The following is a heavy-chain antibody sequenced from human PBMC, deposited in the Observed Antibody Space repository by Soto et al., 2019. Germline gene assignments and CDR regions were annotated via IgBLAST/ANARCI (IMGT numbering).Heavy chain of an antibody. D-gene: IGHD3-22*01. CDR1: GGSIATADSY. Sequence: SETLSLTCTVSGGSIATADSYWSWIRQHPGKGLEWIGYISNSGSTFYNPSLKSRLIISIDTSNNQFSLRLSFVTAADAAVYYCAREGGSFGYYYDHSGYLSFENWGKGTLVNVSS. J-gene: IGHJ4*02. CDR2: ISNSGST. V-gene: IGHV4-31*03. CDR3: AREGGSFGYYYDHSGYLSFEN.